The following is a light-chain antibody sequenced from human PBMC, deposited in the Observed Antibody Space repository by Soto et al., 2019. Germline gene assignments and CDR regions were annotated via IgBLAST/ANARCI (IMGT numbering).Light chain of an antibody. Sequence: EIVLTQSPGILSLSPGERATLCCRASQSVSNDFLAWYQQKPGQAPRLLIYGASTRATDVPDRFSGSGSGADFTLTISRLEPEDFAVYYCQQYGSSPPRTFGQGTKVE. J-gene: IGKJ1*01. CDR2: GAS. V-gene: IGKV3-20*01. CDR1: QSVSNDF. CDR3: QQYGSSPPRT.